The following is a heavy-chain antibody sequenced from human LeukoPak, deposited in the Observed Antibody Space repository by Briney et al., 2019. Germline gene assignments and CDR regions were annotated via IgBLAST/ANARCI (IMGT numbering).Heavy chain of an antibody. CDR3: ARARSLRFLEWLPLRY. CDR1: GYTFTSYA. CDR2: INPNSGGT. D-gene: IGHD3-3*01. J-gene: IGHJ4*02. Sequence: ASVKVSCKASGYTFTSYAMHWVRQAPGQRLEWMGWINPNSGGTNYAQKFQGRVTMTRDTSISTAYMELSRLRSDDTAVYYCARARSLRFLEWLPLRYWGQGTLVTVSS. V-gene: IGHV1-2*02.